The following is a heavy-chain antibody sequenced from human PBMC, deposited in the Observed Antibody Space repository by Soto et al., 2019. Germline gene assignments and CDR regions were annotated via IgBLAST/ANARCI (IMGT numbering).Heavy chain of an antibody. V-gene: IGHV3-23*01. CDR1: GFTFSSYA. CDR3: AKTGRGYSYGYDPVPANFDY. CDR2: ISGSGGST. D-gene: IGHD5-18*01. J-gene: IGHJ4*02. Sequence: PGGSLRLSCAASGFTFSSYAMSWVRQAPGKGLEWVSAISGSGGSTYYADSVKGRFTISRDNSKNTLYLQMNSLRAEDTAVYYCAKTGRGYSYGYDPVPANFDYWGQGTLVTVSS.